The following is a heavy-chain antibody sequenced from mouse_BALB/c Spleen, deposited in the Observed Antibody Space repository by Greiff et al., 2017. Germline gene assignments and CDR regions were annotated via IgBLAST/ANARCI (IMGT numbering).Heavy chain of an antibody. CDR1: GFTFSSFG. J-gene: IGHJ4*01. Sequence: EVKLMESGGGLVKPGGSRKLSCAASGFTFSSFGMHWVRQAPEKGLEWVAYISSGTSNNKYADTVKGRFTISRDNPKNTLFLQMTRRRSEDTAMYYCARRMCAMDYWGQGTSVTVSS. V-gene: IGHV5-17*02. CDR2: ISSGTSNN. CDR3: ARRMCAMDY.